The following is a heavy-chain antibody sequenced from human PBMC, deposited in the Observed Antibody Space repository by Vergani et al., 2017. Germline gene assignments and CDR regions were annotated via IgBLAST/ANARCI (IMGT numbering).Heavy chain of an antibody. CDR2: IIPILGIP. D-gene: IGHD3-16*01. J-gene: IGHJ6*02. CDR3: ARDRGTRTYGMDV. Sequence: QVQLVQSGAEVKKPGSSVKVYCKASGGTFSSYTVTWVRQAPGQGLEWMGRIIPILGIPNYAQKLQGRVTITADKSTNAAYMELSSLRSEDTAVYYCARDRGTRTYGMDVWGQGTTVTVSS. V-gene: IGHV1-69*08. CDR1: GGTFSSYT.